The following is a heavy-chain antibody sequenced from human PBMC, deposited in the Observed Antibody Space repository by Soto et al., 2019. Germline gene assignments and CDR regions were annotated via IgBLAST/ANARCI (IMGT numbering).Heavy chain of an antibody. CDR3: AHSGYYYDSSGYYLGDNWFDP. V-gene: IGHV2-5*01. D-gene: IGHD3-22*01. J-gene: IGHJ5*02. CDR1: GFSLSTSGVG. Sequence: QITLKESGPTLVKPTQTLTLTCTFSGFSLSTSGVGVGWIRQPPGKALEWLALIYWNDDKRYSPSLKSRLTLTKDTSKNQVVLTMTNMDPVDTATYYCAHSGYYYDSSGYYLGDNWFDPWGQGTLVTVSS. CDR2: IYWNDDK.